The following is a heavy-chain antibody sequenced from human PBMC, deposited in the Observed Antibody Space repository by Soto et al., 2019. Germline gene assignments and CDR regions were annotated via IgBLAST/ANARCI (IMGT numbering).Heavy chain of an antibody. V-gene: IGHV3-30-3*01. Sequence: GGSLRLSCAASGFTFSSYAMHWVRQAPGKGLEWVAVISYDGSNKYYADSVKGRFTISRDNSKNTLYLQMNSLRAEDTAVYYCARDYGYYDSSGYSLLYYYYGMDVWGQGTTVTVSS. CDR3: ARDYGYYDSSGYSLLYYYYGMDV. D-gene: IGHD3-22*01. CDR1: GFTFSSYA. J-gene: IGHJ6*02. CDR2: ISYDGSNK.